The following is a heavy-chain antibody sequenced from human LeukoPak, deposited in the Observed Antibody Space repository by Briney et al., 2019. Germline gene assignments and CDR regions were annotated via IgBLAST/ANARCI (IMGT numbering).Heavy chain of an antibody. D-gene: IGHD6-6*01. CDR3: ARVAGEYSSSFVLDY. Sequence: ASVKVSCKASGYTFTGYYMHWVRQAPGQGLAGMGWINPNSGGTNYAQKFQGRVTMTRDTSISTAYMELSRLRSDDTAVYYCARVAGEYSSSFVLDYWGQGTLVTVSS. J-gene: IGHJ4*02. V-gene: IGHV1-2*02. CDR2: INPNSGGT. CDR1: GYTFTGYY.